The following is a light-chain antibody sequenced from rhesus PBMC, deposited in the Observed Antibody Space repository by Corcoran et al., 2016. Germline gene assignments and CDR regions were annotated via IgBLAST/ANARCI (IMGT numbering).Light chain of an antibody. CDR2: CAS. CDR3: QQFNNWT. J-gene: IGKJ1*01. V-gene: IGKV3-42*02. CDR1: QSVSSS. Sequence: EIVLTQSPATLSLSPGERATPSCRASQSVSSSLAWYQQNPGQAPRLLIYCASSRATGIPDRFSGSVSGTDLPLTISSLGPGDVGIYYCQQFNNWTFGQGTKVEI.